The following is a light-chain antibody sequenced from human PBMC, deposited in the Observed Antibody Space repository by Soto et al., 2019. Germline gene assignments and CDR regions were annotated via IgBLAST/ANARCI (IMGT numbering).Light chain of an antibody. Sequence: IVMTQSPATLSVSTWEREKLFCRASQSVSSNLAWYQQKPGQAPSLLIYGASTRATGTPARFSGSGSGTEFTLTISSLQSEYFAVYYCQQYIRWPLTFGGGTKVDIK. CDR2: GAS. J-gene: IGKJ4*01. CDR1: QSVSSN. CDR3: QQYIRWPLT. V-gene: IGKV3-15*01.